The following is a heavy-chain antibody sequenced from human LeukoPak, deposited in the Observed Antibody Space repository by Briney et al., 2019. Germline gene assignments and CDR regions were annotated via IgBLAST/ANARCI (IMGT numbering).Heavy chain of an antibody. Sequence: GASVKVSCKASGFTFTSSAVQWVRQARGQRLEWIGWIVVGSGNTNYAQKFQERVTITRDMSTSTAYMELSSLRSGDTAVYYCAAAIFDWDPYYYYYGMDVWGQGTTVTVSS. D-gene: IGHD3-9*01. J-gene: IGHJ6*02. CDR1: GFTFTSSA. CDR3: AAAIFDWDPYYYYYGMDV. V-gene: IGHV1-58*01. CDR2: IVVGSGNT.